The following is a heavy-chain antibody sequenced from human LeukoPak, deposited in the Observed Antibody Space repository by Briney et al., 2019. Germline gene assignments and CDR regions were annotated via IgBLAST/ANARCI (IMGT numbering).Heavy chain of an antibody. V-gene: IGHV3-23*01. CDR1: GFTFSTYA. D-gene: IGHD6-19*01. CDR3: AKTRYSSGFSVDY. CDR2: MSGSGGAT. J-gene: IGHJ4*02. Sequence: GGSLRLSCAASGFTFSTYAMSWVRQAPGKGLEWVSAMSGSGGATYYADSVKGRFTISRDNSKNTVYLQMNGLRAEDTAVYYCAKTRYSSGFSVDYWGQGNLVTVSS.